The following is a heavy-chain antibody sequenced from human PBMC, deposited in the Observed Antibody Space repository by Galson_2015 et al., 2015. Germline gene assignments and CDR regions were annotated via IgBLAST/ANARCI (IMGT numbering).Heavy chain of an antibody. V-gene: IGHV3-23*01. CDR1: GFTFSTYW. CDR2: ISGSGSVT. CDR3: ANLEGSGWYYYES. D-gene: IGHD6-19*01. J-gene: IGHJ4*02. Sequence: SLRLSCAASGFTFSTYWMTWVRQAPGKGLEWVSGISGSGSVTYYADSVKGRFTISRDTSKNTLYLQMNSLRAEDTAVYYCANLEGSGWYYYESWGQGTLFTVSS.